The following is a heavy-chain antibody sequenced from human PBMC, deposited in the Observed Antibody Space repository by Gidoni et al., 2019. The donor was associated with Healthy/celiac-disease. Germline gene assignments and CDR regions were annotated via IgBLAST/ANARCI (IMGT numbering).Heavy chain of an antibody. CDR1: GYSISSGDY. CDR3: AFGDYFDY. CDR2: IYHSGST. J-gene: IGHJ4*02. Sequence: QVQLQESGPGLVKPSETLSLPCAVSGYSISSGDYWGWIRQPPGKGLEWIGSIYHSGSTYYNPSLKSRVTISVDTSKNQFSLKLSSVTAADTAVYYCAFGDYFDYWGQGTLVTVSS. V-gene: IGHV4-38-2*01. D-gene: IGHD3-16*01.